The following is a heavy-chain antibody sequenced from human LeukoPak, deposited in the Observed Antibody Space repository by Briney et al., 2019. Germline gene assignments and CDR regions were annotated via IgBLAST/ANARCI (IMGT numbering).Heavy chain of an antibody. V-gene: IGHV3-23*01. CDR2: ISVGSIST. CDR1: GFTFSSYA. CDR3: AKGSDRYYYDY. J-gene: IGHJ4*02. Sequence: GGSLRLSRAASGFTFSSYAMTWVRQAPGKGLEWVSSISVGSISTYYADSMKGRFTISRDNSKNTLYLQMNSLRAEDTATYYCAKGSDRYYYDYWGQGTLVTVSS.